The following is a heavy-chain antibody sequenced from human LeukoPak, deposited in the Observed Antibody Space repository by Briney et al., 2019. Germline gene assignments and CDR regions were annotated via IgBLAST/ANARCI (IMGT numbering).Heavy chain of an antibody. CDR3: ASPSIRYSSGWWAY. V-gene: IGHV3-21*01. J-gene: IGHJ4*02. CDR1: GFTFSTYS. D-gene: IGHD6-19*01. Sequence: GGSLRLSCAGSGFTFSTYSIHWVRHAPGKGLEWVSSISSDGGYIYYADSVKGRFTISRDNAKNSVYLQMKSLRAEDTAVYYCASPSIRYSSGWWAYWGQGTLVTVSS. CDR2: ISSDGGYI.